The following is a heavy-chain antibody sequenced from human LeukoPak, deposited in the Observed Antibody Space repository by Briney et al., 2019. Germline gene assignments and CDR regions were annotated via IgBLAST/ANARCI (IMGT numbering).Heavy chain of an antibody. Sequence: PGGSLRLSCAASGFTFSIYSMHWVRQAPGKGLEWVAVTWYDGGNKYYADSVKGRFTISRDNSKNTLYLQMNSLRAEDMAVYYCASDSSSWYNLDYWGQGTLVTVSS. CDR3: ASDSSSWYNLDY. CDR2: TWYDGGNK. CDR1: GFTFSIYS. J-gene: IGHJ4*02. V-gene: IGHV3-33*01. D-gene: IGHD6-13*01.